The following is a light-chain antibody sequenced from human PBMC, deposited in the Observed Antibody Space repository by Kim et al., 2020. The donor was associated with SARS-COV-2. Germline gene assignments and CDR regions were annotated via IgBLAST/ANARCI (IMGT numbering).Light chain of an antibody. V-gene: IGKV3-20*01. J-gene: IGKJ1*01. Sequence: PRERAPPPSRASQIVTGNSLACYQQKPRQAPRLLIFAASRRAPGIPDRFSVSGSGTDFTLSISRLEPEDFSVYHCQQYASAPRSFGQGTKVDIK. CDR3: QQYASAPRS. CDR1: QIVTGNS. CDR2: AAS.